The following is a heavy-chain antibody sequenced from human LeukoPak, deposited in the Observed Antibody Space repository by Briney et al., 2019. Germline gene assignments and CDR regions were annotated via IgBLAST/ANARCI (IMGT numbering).Heavy chain of an antibody. V-gene: IGHV4-59*01. J-gene: IGHJ2*01. CDR3: ARVTVPHWYFDL. Sequence: SETLSLTCTVSGGSISSYYWSWIRQPPGKGLEWIGYIYYSGSTNYNPSLKSRVTISVDTSKNQFSLKLSSVTAADTAVYYCARVTVPHWYFDLWGRGTPVTVSS. CDR2: IYYSGST. CDR1: GGSISSYY. D-gene: IGHD4-17*01.